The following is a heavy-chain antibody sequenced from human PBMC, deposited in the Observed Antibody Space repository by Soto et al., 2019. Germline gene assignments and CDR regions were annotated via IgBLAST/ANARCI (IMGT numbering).Heavy chain of an antibody. Sequence: SETLSLTCTVSGGSVSSGSYYWSWIRQPPGKGLEWIGYIYYSGSTNYNPSLKSRVTISVDTSKNQFSLKLSSVTAADTAVYYCARDEMYYYDSSGPVFSGMDVWGQGTTVTVSS. CDR2: IYYSGST. CDR3: ARDEMYYYDSSGPVFSGMDV. D-gene: IGHD3-22*01. V-gene: IGHV4-61*01. CDR1: GGSVSSGSYY. J-gene: IGHJ6*02.